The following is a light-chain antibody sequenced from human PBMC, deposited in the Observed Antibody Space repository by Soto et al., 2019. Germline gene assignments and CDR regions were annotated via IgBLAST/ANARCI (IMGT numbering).Light chain of an antibody. Sequence: DIQMTQSPSILSASVGEIVTITCRASQSIGSWLAWYQQTGGKAPKVLIYKASTLERGVPSRFSGSGSGTEFTLTISSLRAGDVATYYCQQYSSFPWTFGQGTKVDIK. V-gene: IGKV1-5*03. CDR1: QSIGSW. CDR3: QQYSSFPWT. CDR2: KAS. J-gene: IGKJ1*01.